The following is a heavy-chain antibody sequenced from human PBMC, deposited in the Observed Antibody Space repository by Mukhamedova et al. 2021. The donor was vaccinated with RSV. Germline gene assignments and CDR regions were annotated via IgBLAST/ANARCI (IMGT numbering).Heavy chain of an antibody. D-gene: IGHD6-19*01. J-gene: IGHJ4*02. CDR2: IFSNDEK. V-gene: IGHV2-26*01. Sequence: HIFSNDEKSYSTSLKSRLTISKDTSKSQVVLTMTNMDPVDTATYYCARILTYSSGWNDLDYWGQGTLVTVSS. CDR3: ARILTYSSGWNDLDY.